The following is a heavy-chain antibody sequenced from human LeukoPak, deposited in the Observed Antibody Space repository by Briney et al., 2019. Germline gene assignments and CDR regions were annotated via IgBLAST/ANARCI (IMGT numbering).Heavy chain of an antibody. CDR3: ARGHYDFWSGYPYYIDY. Sequence: GGSLRLSCAASGFTFSSYGMHWVRQAPGKGLEWVAVIWYDGSNKYYADSVKGRFTISRDNSKNTLYLQMNSLRAEDTAVYYCARGHYDFWSGYPYYIDYWGQGTLVTVSS. CDR2: IWYDGSNK. CDR1: GFTFSSYG. J-gene: IGHJ4*02. D-gene: IGHD3-3*01. V-gene: IGHV3-33*08.